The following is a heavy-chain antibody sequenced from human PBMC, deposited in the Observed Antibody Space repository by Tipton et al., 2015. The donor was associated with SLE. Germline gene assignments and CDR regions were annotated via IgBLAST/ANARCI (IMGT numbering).Heavy chain of an antibody. J-gene: IGHJ4*02. CDR1: GDSVRIIY. D-gene: IGHD3-10*01. CDR3: ARGPPPVRFGELSH. V-gene: IGHV4-4*07. Sequence: TLSLTCSVSGDSVRIIYWNWIRQPAGKGLGWIGRGYGTGETSYNPYLESRLTISADTSQNQISLELNSVTAADTAVYYCARGPPPVRFGELSHWGQGTLVTVSS. CDR2: GYGTGET.